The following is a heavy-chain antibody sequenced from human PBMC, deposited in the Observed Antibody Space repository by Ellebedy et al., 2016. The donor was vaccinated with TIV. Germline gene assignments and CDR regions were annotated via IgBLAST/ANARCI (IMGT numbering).Heavy chain of an antibody. V-gene: IGHV1-2*02. CDR3: ASVTFSSLSPFDY. CDR1: GCTFTGYY. J-gene: IGHJ4*02. D-gene: IGHD2-2*01. CDR2: FYPNSGDT. Sequence: AASVKVSCKASGCTFTGYYMASARPPLGHGLDWMGWFYPNSGDTKYAQKFQGRVTMTRDTSITTAYMELKRQTSDDTATYYCASVTFSSLSPFDYWGQGTLVTVSS.